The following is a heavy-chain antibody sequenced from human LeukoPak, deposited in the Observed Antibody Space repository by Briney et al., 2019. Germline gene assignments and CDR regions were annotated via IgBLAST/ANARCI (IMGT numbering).Heavy chain of an antibody. J-gene: IGHJ4*02. Sequence: PGGSLRLSCAASGFTFSSYAVHWVRQAPGKGLEWVAVISYDGSNKYYADSVKGRFTISRDNSKNTLYLQMNSLRAEDTAVYYCARGYSSSRYFDYWGQGTLVAVSS. CDR3: ARGYSSSRYFDY. V-gene: IGHV3-30-3*01. CDR2: ISYDGSNK. D-gene: IGHD6-13*01. CDR1: GFTFSSYA.